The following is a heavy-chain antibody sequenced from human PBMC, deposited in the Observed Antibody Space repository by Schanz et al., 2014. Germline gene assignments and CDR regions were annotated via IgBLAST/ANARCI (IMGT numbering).Heavy chain of an antibody. D-gene: IGHD3-3*01. CDR1: GFTFNGYY. J-gene: IGHJ5*02. V-gene: IGHV1-2*06. CDR3: ARESVSRTRLFDP. Sequence: QAQLVQSGAEVKKPGASVKVSCKASGFTFNGYYIHWVRQAPGQGLEWMGRISPSSGGTNYAQNFQGRVTMTKDTSINTVYMELSTLTSDDTAVYYCARESVSRTRLFDPWGQGTLVTVSS. CDR2: ISPSSGGT.